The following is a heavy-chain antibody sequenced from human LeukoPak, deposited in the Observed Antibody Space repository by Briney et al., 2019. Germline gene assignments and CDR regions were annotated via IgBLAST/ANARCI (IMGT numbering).Heavy chain of an antibody. CDR3: ARTDDSLDNSGFDY. D-gene: IGHD3-22*01. CDR2: FDPEDGET. J-gene: IGHJ4*02. CDR1: GYTLTELS. V-gene: IGHV1-24*01. Sequence: GASVKVSCKVSGYTLTELSMHWVRQAPGKGLEWMGGFDPEDGETIYAQKFQGRVTMTEDTSTDTAYMELSRLRSDDTAVYHCARTDDSLDNSGFDYWGQGTLVTVSS.